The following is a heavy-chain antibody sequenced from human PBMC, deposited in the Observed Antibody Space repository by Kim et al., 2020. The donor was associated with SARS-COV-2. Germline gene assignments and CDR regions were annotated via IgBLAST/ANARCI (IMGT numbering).Heavy chain of an antibody. V-gene: IGHV3-9*01. Sequence: GGSLRLSCAASGFTFDDYAMHWVRQAPGKGLEWVSGISWNSGSIGYADSVKGRFTISRDNAKNSLYLQMNSLRAEDTALYYCACLYDYVWGSARTYYYYGMDVWGQGTTVTVSS. CDR3: ACLYDYVWGSARTYYYYGMDV. CDR2: ISWNSGSI. D-gene: IGHD3-16*01. J-gene: IGHJ6*02. CDR1: GFTFDDYA.